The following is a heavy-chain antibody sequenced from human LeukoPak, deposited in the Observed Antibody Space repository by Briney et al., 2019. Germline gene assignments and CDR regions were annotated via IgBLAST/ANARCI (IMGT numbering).Heavy chain of an antibody. J-gene: IGHJ4*02. CDR1: GFTFSSYA. D-gene: IGHD5-12*01. CDR3: ARDQMSEGYDSPFDY. Sequence: PGGSLRLSCAASGFTFSSYAILWVRQAPGKGLEWVSSISSSSSYIYYADSVKGRFTISRDNAKNSLYLQMNSLRAEDTAVYYCARDQMSEGYDSPFDYWGQGNLVTVSS. V-gene: IGHV3-21*01. CDR2: ISSSSSYI.